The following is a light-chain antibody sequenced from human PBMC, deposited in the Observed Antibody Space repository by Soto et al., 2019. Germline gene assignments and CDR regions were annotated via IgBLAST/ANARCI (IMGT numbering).Light chain of an antibody. J-gene: IGKJ2*01. V-gene: IGKV1-39*01. CDR3: QQYGSSSYT. CDR1: KSISSY. CDR2: AAS. Sequence: DIQMTQFPSSLSASVGDRVTITCRASKSISSYLNWYQQKPGKAPKLLIYAASSLQSGVPSRFSGSGSGTDFTLTISSLEPEDFAVYYCQQYGSSSYTFGQGTKLQIK.